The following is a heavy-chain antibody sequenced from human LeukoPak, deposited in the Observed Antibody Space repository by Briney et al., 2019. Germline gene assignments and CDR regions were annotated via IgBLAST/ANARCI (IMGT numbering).Heavy chain of an antibody. CDR2: IKQDGSEK. J-gene: IGHJ2*01. CDR1: GFSFSTYW. CDR3: ARGYWNFGL. V-gene: IGHV3-7*01. Sequence: SLRLSCVASGFSFSTYWMTXVRQAPGKGLEWVANIKQDGSEKYYVDSVKGRFTSSRDNAKNSLYLQMNRLRAEDTAVYYCARGYWNFGLWGRGTQVTVSS.